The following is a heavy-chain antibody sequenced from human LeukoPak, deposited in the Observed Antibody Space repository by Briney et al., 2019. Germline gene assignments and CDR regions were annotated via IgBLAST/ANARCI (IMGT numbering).Heavy chain of an antibody. CDR1: GFTFSGYE. J-gene: IGHJ4*02. CDR2: INNGASTI. Sequence: GGSLRLSCAASGFTFSGYEMNWVRQAPGKGLEWVSYINNGASTIYYADSVKGRFTISRDNAKNTLYLQMNSLRAEDTAVYYCATAGNYRFDYWGQGTLVTVSS. CDR3: ATAGNYRFDY. D-gene: IGHD1-7*01. V-gene: IGHV3-48*03.